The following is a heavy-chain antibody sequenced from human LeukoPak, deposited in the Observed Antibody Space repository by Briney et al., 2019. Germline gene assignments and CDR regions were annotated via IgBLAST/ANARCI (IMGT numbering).Heavy chain of an antibody. CDR1: GYTFNTYG. CDR2: ISPDNGHT. Sequence: GASVKVSCKGSGYTFNTYGINWVRQAPGQGLEFMGWISPDNGHTNYAQNLQARVTMTTDTPTRTAYLELRSLRSDDTAVYYCARVLTDSRGWHHFDYWGQGTLVTVSS. J-gene: IGHJ4*02. D-gene: IGHD6-19*01. V-gene: IGHV1-18*01. CDR3: ARVLTDSRGWHHFDY.